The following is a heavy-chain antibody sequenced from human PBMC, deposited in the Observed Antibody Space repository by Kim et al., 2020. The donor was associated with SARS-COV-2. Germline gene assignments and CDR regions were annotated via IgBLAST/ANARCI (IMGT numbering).Heavy chain of an antibody. CDR3: AKDPYYGSGRYHDY. CDR1: GFTFSSYG. D-gene: IGHD3-10*01. J-gene: IGHJ4*02. CDR2: ISYDGSNK. V-gene: IGHV3-30*18. Sequence: GGSLRLSCAASGFTFSSYGMHWVRQAPGKGLEWVAVISYDGSNKYYADSVKGRFTISRDNSKNTLYLQMNSLRAEDTAVYYCAKDPYYGSGRYHDYWGQGTLVTVSS.